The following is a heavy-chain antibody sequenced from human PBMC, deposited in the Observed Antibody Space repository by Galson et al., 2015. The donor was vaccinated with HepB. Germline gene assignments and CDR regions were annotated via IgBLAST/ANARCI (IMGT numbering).Heavy chain of an antibody. V-gene: IGHV3-30*04. D-gene: IGHD2-15*01. Sequence: SLRLSCAASGFTFSSYAMHWVRQAPGKGLEWVAVISYDGSNKYYADSVKGRFTTSRDNSKNTLYLQMNSLRAEDTAVYYCASPGGYCSGGSCYSGYFQHWGQGTLVTVSS. CDR3: ASPGGYCSGGSCYSGYFQH. J-gene: IGHJ1*01. CDR2: ISYDGSNK. CDR1: GFTFSSYA.